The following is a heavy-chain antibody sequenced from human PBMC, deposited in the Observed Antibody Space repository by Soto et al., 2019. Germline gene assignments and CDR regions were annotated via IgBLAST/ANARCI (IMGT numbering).Heavy chain of an antibody. V-gene: IGHV1-69*02. D-gene: IGHD3-3*01. CDR2: IIPILGIA. Sequence: SVKVSCKASGGTFSSYTISWVRQAPGQGLEWMGRIIPILGIANYAQKFQGRVTITADKSTSTAYMELSSLRSEDTAVYYCARAADYDFWSGYSQTDYYYYMDVWGKGTTVTVSS. CDR3: ARAADYDFWSGYSQTDYYYYMDV. CDR1: GGTFSSYT. J-gene: IGHJ6*03.